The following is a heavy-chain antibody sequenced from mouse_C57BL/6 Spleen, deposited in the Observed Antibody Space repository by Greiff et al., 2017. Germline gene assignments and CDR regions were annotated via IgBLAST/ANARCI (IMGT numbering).Heavy chain of an antibody. CDR2: LYPSDSDT. D-gene: IGHD6-1*01. V-gene: IGHV1-61*01. CDR3: DRSARYDAMDY. J-gene: IGHJ4*01. CDR1: GYTFTNYW. Sequence: QVQLQQPGPELVRPGSSVKLSCKASGYTFTNYWMDWVKQRPGQGLEWIGNLYPSDSDTHYNQQFKGKATLTVDKSSSTAYMQLSSLTSEDSAVYAVDRSARYDAMDYWGQGTSVTVSS.